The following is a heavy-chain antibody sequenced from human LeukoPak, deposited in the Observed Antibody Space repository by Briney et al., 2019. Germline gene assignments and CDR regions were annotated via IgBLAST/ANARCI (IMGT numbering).Heavy chain of an antibody. J-gene: IGHJ6*02. D-gene: IGHD2-15*01. CDR2: IYYSGST. CDR1: GFTFSSYA. CDR3: ASRRGYCSGGSCSSPYGMDV. Sequence: LRLSCAASGFTFSSYAMSWIRQPPGKGLEWIGYIYYSGSTYYNPSLKSRVSISADTSKNQFSLKLSSVTAADTAVYYCASRRGYCSGGSCSSPYGMDVWGQGTTVTVSS. V-gene: IGHV4-31*02.